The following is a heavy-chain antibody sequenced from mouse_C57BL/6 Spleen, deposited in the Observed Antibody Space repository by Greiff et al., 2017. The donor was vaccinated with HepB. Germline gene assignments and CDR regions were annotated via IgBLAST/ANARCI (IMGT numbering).Heavy chain of an antibody. D-gene: IGHD1-1*01. Sequence: QVQLQQSGPELVKPGASVKISCKASGYAFSSSWMNWVKQRPGKGLEWIGRIYPGDGDTNYNGKFKGKATLTADKSSSTAYMQLSSLTSEDSAVYVCARSKAVVAPYFDYWGQGTTLTVSS. CDR2: IYPGDGDT. J-gene: IGHJ2*01. CDR3: ARSKAVVAPYFDY. V-gene: IGHV1-82*01. CDR1: GYAFSSSW.